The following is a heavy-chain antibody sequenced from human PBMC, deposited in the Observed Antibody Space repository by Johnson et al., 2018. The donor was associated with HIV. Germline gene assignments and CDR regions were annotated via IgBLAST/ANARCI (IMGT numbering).Heavy chain of an antibody. J-gene: IGHJ3*02. CDR1: GFTVSSNY. V-gene: IGHV3-53*01. D-gene: IGHD6-13*01. CDR2: IYSGGST. CDR3: ARVLPIAAAGTAFDI. Sequence: MQLVESGGGLIQPGGSLRLSCAASGFTVSSNYMSWVRQAPGKGLEWVSVIYSGGSTYYADSVKGRFTISRDNSKNTLYLQMNSLRAEDTAVYYCARVLPIAAAGTAFDIWGQGTMVTVSS.